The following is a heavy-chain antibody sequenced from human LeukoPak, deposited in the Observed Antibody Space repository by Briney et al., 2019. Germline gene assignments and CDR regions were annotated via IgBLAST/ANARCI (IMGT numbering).Heavy chain of an antibody. V-gene: IGHV4-39*07. J-gene: IGHJ4*02. CDR2: IYHSGST. Sequence: SETLSLTCTVSGGSISSGSYYWGWIRQPPGKGLEWIGSIYHSGSTYYNPSLKSRVTISVDTSKNQFFLKLSSVTAADTAVYYCARGDMVRGVIIDAYFDYWGQGTLVTVSS. CDR1: GGSISSGSYY. CDR3: ARGDMVRGVIIDAYFDY. D-gene: IGHD3-10*01.